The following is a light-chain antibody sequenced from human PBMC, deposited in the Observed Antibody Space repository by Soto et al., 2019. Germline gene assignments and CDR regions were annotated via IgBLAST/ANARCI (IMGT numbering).Light chain of an antibody. Sequence: EIVLTQSPGTLSSSPGERATLSCRASQSVSSSFLAWFQQKPGQTPRLLIYGVSSRATGIPDRSSGSGSGTDFTLTISRLEPEDFAVYYCQQYGSSPPWTFGQGTKVDIK. CDR1: QSVSSSF. CDR2: GVS. J-gene: IGKJ1*01. CDR3: QQYGSSPPWT. V-gene: IGKV3-20*01.